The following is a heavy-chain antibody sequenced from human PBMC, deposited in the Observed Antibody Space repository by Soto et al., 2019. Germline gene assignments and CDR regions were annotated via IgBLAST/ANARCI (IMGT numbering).Heavy chain of an antibody. Sequence: EVQLLESGGGLVQPGGSLRLSCAASGFTFNTFEMSWVRQAPGRGLEWVSFISTDSSRAYYADAVKGRFTISRDNSKHTLYLQMNSLTAEDTAVYACVKGGWLDFWGQGHLVTVSS. CDR3: VKGGWLDF. D-gene: IGHD3-16*01. J-gene: IGHJ5*01. CDR1: GFTFNTFE. V-gene: IGHV3-23*01. CDR2: ISTDSSRA.